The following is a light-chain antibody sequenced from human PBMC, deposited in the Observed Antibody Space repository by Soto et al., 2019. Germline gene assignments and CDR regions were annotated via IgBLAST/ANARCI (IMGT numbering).Light chain of an antibody. CDR2: GAS. V-gene: IGKV3D-15*01. CDR1: QSVSSN. J-gene: IGKJ2*01. Sequence: EVVMTQSPATLSVSPGERATLSCRASQSVSSNLAWYQQKPGQAPRLLIYGASTRATGIPARFSGSGSGTEFPLTISSLQSEDFAVYYCQQYNNWPLYTFGPGTKLEIK. CDR3: QQYNNWPLYT.